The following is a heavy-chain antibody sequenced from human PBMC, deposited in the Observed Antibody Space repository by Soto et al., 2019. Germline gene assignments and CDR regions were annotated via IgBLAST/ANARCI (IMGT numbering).Heavy chain of an antibody. CDR2: IKVDGSEK. CDR3: TRDSYDSSGYYYDFFDY. V-gene: IGHV3-7*01. J-gene: IGHJ4*02. Sequence: LRLSCAASGFTFSSHWMSWVRQAPGKGLEWVANIKVDGSEKYYVGSVRGRFSISRDNAKDSLYLQMNSLRAEDTAVYYCTRDSYDSSGYYYDFFDYWGQGTLVTVSS. CDR1: GFTFSSHW. D-gene: IGHD3-22*01.